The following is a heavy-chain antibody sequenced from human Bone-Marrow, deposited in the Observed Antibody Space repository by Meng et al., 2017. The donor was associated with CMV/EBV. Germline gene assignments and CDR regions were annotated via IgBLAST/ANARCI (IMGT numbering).Heavy chain of an antibody. J-gene: IGHJ3*02. CDR1: GFTVSSNY. CDR2: IKQDGSEK. Sequence: GGSLRLSCAASGFTVSSNYMSWVRQAPGKGLEWVANIKQDGSEKYYVDSVKGRFTFSRDNAKNSLYLQMNSLRAEDTAVYYCARSSITSKPHAFDIWGQGTMVTVSS. V-gene: IGHV3-7*01. CDR3: ARSSITSKPHAFDI. D-gene: IGHD2-2*01.